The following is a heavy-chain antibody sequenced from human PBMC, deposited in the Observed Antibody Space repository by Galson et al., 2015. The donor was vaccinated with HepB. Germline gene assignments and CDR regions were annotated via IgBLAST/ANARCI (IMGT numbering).Heavy chain of an antibody. CDR1: GFTFSSYS. D-gene: IGHD1-26*01. CDR2: ISSSSSYI. Sequence: SLRLSCAASGFTFSSYSMNWVRQAPGKGLEWVSSISSSSSYIYYADSVKGRFTISRDNAKNSLYLQMNSLRAEDTAVYYCARDHIVGATSDYWGQGTLVTVSS. V-gene: IGHV3-21*01. CDR3: ARDHIVGATSDY. J-gene: IGHJ4*02.